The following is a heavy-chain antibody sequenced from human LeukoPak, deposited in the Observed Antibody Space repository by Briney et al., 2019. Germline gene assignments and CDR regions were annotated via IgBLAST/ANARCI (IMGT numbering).Heavy chain of an antibody. Sequence: PGGSLRLSCAASGFTFSDYYMSWIRQAPGKGLEWVSVIYIGGSTYYADSVKGRFTISRDNSKNTLYLQMSSLRAEDTAVYYCARDKGSGYFDYWGQGTLVTVSS. CDR2: IYIGGST. CDR3: ARDKGSGYFDY. J-gene: IGHJ4*01. CDR1: GFTFSDYY. D-gene: IGHD2-15*01. V-gene: IGHV3-53*01.